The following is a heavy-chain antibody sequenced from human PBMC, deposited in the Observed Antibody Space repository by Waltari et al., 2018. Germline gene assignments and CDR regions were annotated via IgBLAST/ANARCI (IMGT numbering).Heavy chain of an antibody. CDR1: GFIFSSPA. J-gene: IGHJ3*01. D-gene: IGHD3-9*01. Sequence: HVQLVESGGGVVQPWRSMRLSCAASGFIFSSPAMPGVRQAPGKGLEWVAVISYDGSDKYYADAVKGRFSISRDNSRNTLYLQMNSLRAEDTAVYYCARLFVDLFTGAHGAFDVWGQGTMVTVSS. V-gene: IGHV3-30*04. CDR3: ARLFVDLFTGAHGAFDV. CDR2: ISYDGSDK.